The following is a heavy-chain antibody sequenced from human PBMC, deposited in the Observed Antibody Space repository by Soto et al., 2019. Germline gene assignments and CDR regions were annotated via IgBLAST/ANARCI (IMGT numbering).Heavy chain of an antibody. CDR3: ARGSEAHGHAFEI. CDR1: GGSFSGYY. CDR2: INHSGST. J-gene: IGHJ3*02. V-gene: IGHV4-34*01. Sequence: SETLSLTCAVYGGSFSGYYWSWIRQPPGKGLEWIGEINHSGSTNYNPSLKSRVTISVDTSKNQFSLKLSSVTAADTAVYYCARGSEAHGHAFEIWGQGTMVTVSS.